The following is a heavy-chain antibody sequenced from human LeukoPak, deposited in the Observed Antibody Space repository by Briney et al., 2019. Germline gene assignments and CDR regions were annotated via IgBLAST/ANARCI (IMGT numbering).Heavy chain of an antibody. CDR2: INQESTET. V-gene: IGHV3-7*01. D-gene: IGHD2-15*01. J-gene: IGHJ4*02. CDR1: GFRFTGFW. CDR3: AREVDRSFGY. Sequence: GGSLRLSCAPSGFRFTGFWMSWVRQAPGKGPEWVANINQESTETYYVDSVRGRFTISRDNAKNSLSLQMNSLRVEDTAVYYCAREVDRSFGYWGQGNLVTVSS.